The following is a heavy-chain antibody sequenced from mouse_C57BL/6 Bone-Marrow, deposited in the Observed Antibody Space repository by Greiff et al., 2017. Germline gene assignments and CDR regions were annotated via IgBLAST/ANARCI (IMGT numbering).Heavy chain of an antibody. CDR3: TRDSPFYGASY. J-gene: IGHJ2*01. Sequence: EVKLMESGEGLVKPGGSLKLSCAASGFTFSSYAMSWVRQTPEKRLEWVAYISSGGDYIYYADTVKGRFTISRDNARNNLYLQMSSLKSEDTAMYYCTRDSPFYGASYWGQGTTLTVSS. V-gene: IGHV5-9-1*02. D-gene: IGHD1-1*01. CDR1: GFTFSSYA. CDR2: ISSGGDYI.